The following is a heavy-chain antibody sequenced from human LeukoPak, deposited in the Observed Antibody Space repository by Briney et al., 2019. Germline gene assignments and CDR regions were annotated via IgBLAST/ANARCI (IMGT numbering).Heavy chain of an antibody. J-gene: IGHJ4*02. CDR1: GYTFTCYY. D-gene: IGHD3-22*01. V-gene: IGHV1-2*06. CDR3: ASSTFPLTPYYYDSSGYLDSFDY. CDR2: INANSGGT. Sequence: ASVKVSCKASGYTFTCYYMHWVRQAPGQGLEWMGRINANSGGTNYAQKFQGRVTMTRDTSISTAYMELSRLRSDDTAVYYCASSTFPLTPYYYDSSGYLDSFDYWGQGTLVTVSS.